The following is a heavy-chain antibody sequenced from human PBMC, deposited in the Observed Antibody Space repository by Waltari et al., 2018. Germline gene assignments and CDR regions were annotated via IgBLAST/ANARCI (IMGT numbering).Heavy chain of an antibody. D-gene: IGHD6-19*01. CDR3: AKGLDLFDS. CDR2: ISASGVST. V-gene: IGHV3-23*01. Sequence: EVQLLESGGGLVQPGGSLELSCTASGFNFSSYAISWVRQSREKGLEWVSGISASGVSTYYADSVKGRFTISRDNSKKTLYLQMNSLRAEDTAVYYCAKGLDLFDSWGQGTLVTVSS. CDR1: GFNFSSYA. J-gene: IGHJ4*02.